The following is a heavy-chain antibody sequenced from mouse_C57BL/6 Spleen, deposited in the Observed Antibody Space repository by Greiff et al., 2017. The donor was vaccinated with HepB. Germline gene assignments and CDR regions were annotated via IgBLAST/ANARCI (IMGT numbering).Heavy chain of an antibody. J-gene: IGHJ2*01. CDR2: ISDGGSYT. D-gene: IGHD1-1*01. V-gene: IGHV5-4*01. CDR1: GFTFSSYA. Sequence: EVMLVESGGGLVKPGGSLKLSCAASGFTFSSYAMSWVRQTPEKRLEWVATISDGGSYTYYPDNVKGRFTISRDNAKNNLYLQMRHLKSEDTAMYYCARDMWYYGSRRDYFDYWGQGTTLTVSS. CDR3: ARDMWYYGSRRDYFDY.